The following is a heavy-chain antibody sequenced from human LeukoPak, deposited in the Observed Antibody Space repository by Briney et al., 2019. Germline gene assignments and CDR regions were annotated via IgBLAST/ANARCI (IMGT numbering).Heavy chain of an antibody. J-gene: IGHJ6*02. Sequence: GGSLRPSCAASGFTVSTNYMSWVRQAPGKGLEWVSLLYSSGSTYYTDSVKGRFTISRDSSKNTLYLQMNSLRAEDAAVYYCAGRDKGYYYGMDVWGQGTTVTVSS. CDR3: AGRDKGYYYGMDV. V-gene: IGHV3-66*01. D-gene: IGHD5-24*01. CDR1: GFTVSTNY. CDR2: LYSSGST.